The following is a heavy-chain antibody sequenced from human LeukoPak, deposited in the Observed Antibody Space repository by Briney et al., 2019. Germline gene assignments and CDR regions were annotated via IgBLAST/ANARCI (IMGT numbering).Heavy chain of an antibody. D-gene: IGHD6-19*01. CDR3: ARDLSSAFDY. CDR1: GFTFSNYA. Sequence: GGSLRLSCAASGFTFSNYAMHWVRQAPGKGLEWVAVISYDGSNKYYADSVKGRFTISRDNSKNTLYLQMNSLRAEDTAVYYCARDLSSAFDYWGQGTLVTVSS. CDR2: ISYDGSNK. V-gene: IGHV3-30*01. J-gene: IGHJ4*02.